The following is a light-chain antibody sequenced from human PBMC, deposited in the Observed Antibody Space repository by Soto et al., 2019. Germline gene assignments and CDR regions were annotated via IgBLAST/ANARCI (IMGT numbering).Light chain of an antibody. CDR3: QQYNDYVLS. Sequence: DVHMTQSPSTLSGSVGDRVTITCRASQTISSWLAWYQQKPGKAPTLLIYKVSNLESGVPSRFRGSGSGTEFTLTISSLQPDDFETYYCQQYNDYVLSFGGGTKVDIK. J-gene: IGKJ4*01. CDR1: QTISSW. V-gene: IGKV1-5*03. CDR2: KVS.